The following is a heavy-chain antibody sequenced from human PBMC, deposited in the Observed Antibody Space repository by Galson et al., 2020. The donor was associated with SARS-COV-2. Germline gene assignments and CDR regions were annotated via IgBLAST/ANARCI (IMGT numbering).Heavy chain of an antibody. D-gene: IGHD2-21*01. J-gene: IGHJ3*02. V-gene: IGHV3-30*02. CDR3: AAWADAFDI. CDR1: GFTFSSYG. CDR2: IRYDGSNK. Sequence: GESLKISCAASGFTFSSYGMHWVRQAPGKGLEWVAFIRYDGSNKYYADSVKGRFTISRDNSKNTLYLQMNSLRAEDTAVYYCAAWADAFDIWGQGTMVTVSS.